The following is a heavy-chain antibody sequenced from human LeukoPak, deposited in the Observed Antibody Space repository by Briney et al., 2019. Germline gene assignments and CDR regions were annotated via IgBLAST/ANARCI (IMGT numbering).Heavy chain of an antibody. CDR2: ISSGSTYI. CDR1: GFSFSTYS. J-gene: IGHJ3*02. V-gene: IGHV3-21*01. D-gene: IGHD4-17*01. CDR3: AKEGFHTTVTRYDAFDI. Sequence: SGGSLRLSCAASGFSFSTYSMNWVRQAPGKGLEWVSYISSGSTYIYYADSVKGRFTISRDNAKNSLYLQMNSLRAEDTAVYYCAKEGFHTTVTRYDAFDIWGQGTMVTVSS.